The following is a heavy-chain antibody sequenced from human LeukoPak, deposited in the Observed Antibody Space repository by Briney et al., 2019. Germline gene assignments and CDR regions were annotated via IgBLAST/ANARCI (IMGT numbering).Heavy chain of an antibody. CDR3: ARSMVYAAYLYYGMDV. CDR1: GDSISRGGYY. Sequence: PSQTLFLTCTVSGDSISRGGYYWSWIRQLPGKGLEWIGYIDYSGNTDYNPSLKSRLSISVDTSKNQFALKLRSVTAADTAVFYCARSMVYAAYLYYGMDVWGQGTTVTVSS. V-gene: IGHV4-31*03. J-gene: IGHJ6*02. CDR2: IDYSGNT. D-gene: IGHD2-8*01.